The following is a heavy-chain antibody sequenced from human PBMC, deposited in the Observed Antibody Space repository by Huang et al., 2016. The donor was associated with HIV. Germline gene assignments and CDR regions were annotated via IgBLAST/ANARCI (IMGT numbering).Heavy chain of an antibody. CDR3: ARGGGIQLWLLGYYYMDV. Sequence: QVQLVQSGAEVKKPGASVKVSCKASGYTFSSFGISWVRQAPGQGLEWVGWISVYNGNTKFAQKFQGRLTMTTDTPTSTAYMELRSLRSDDTAVYYGARGGGIQLWLLGYYYMDVWGNGTTVTVSS. D-gene: IGHD5-18*01. V-gene: IGHV1-18*01. CDR2: ISVYNGNT. CDR1: GYTFSSFG. J-gene: IGHJ6*03.